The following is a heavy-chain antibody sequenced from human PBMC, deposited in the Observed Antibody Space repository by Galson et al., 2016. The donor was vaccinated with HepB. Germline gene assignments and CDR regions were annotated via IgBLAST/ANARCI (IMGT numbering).Heavy chain of an antibody. CDR1: GFTFSGSS. CDR3: TKNDYGDY. V-gene: IGHV3-73*01. J-gene: IGHJ4*02. Sequence: SLRLSCAASGFTFSGSSMHWVRQAPGKGLEWVGRIRSKTNNYATAYGASVKGRFIISRDDSKNTAYLQMNSLKTEDTAIYYCTKNDYGDYRGQGTLVAVSS. CDR2: IRSKTNNYAT.